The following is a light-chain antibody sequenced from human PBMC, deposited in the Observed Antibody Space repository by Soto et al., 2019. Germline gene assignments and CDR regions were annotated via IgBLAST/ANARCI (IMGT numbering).Light chain of an antibody. Sequence: DIHMTQSPSSLSASVGDRVTITCQASQDIRKYLNWYQQKPGRAPRLLIYGASNLETGVPSRFSGSGYGTDFTFTISSRQPEDIATYYCQHYDNLPPFTFGPGTKVAIK. CDR1: QDIRKY. J-gene: IGKJ3*01. CDR2: GAS. CDR3: QHYDNLPPFT. V-gene: IGKV1-33*01.